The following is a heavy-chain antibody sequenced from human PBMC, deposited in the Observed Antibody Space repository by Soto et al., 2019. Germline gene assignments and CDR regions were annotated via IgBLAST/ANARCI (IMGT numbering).Heavy chain of an antibody. CDR1: GGSISSYY. V-gene: IGHV4-59*01. J-gene: IGHJ4*02. Sequence: PSETLSLTCTVYGGSISSYYWSWIRQPPGKGLEWIGYIYYSGSTNYNPSLNSRVTISVDTSKNHFSLELSSVTAADTAVYYCARRYGASFDYWGQGTLVTVSS. D-gene: IGHD4-17*01. CDR3: ARRYGASFDY. CDR2: IYYSGST.